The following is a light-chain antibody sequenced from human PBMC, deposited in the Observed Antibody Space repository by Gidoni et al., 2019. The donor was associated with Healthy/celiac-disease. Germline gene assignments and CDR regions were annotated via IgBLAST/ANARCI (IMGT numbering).Light chain of an antibody. V-gene: IGKV3-20*01. Sequence: SVLTQPPGTLSLAPGERATRSCRASQSVSSSYLAWYQHKPGQAPRLLIYGASSRATGIPDRFSGSGSGTDFTLTISRLEPEDLAVYYCQQYGSSPLTFGGGTKVEIK. J-gene: IGKJ4*01. CDR2: GAS. CDR1: QSVSSSY. CDR3: QQYGSSPLT.